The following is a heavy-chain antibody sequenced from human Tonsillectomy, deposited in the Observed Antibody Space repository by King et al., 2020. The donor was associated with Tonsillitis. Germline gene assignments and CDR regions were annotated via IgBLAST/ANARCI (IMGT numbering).Heavy chain of an antibody. CDR2: IYHSGST. J-gene: IGHJ5*02. Sequence: VQLQESGPGLVKPSGTLSLTCAVSGDSISSSNWWSWVRQPPGKGLEWIGEIYHSGSTNYNPSLKSRVTISVDKSKNQFSLKLSSVTAADTAVYYCAMFMVRGVGANWFDPWGQGTLVTVSS. CDR1: GDSISSSNW. V-gene: IGHV4-4*02. D-gene: IGHD3-10*01. CDR3: AMFMVRGVGANWFDP.